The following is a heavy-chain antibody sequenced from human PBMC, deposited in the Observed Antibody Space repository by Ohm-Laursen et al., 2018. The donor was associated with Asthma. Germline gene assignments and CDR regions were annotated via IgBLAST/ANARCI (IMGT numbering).Heavy chain of an antibody. Sequence: TLSLTCAVSRGSITSGGYSWSWIRQPPREGLEWVGHTYHSGSTYYNPSLKSRVAISVDRSKNQFSLTLSSVTASDTAIYYCARVSSSWFDFWGQGTLVTVSS. D-gene: IGHD6-13*01. V-gene: IGHV4-30-2*01. J-gene: IGHJ4*02. CDR2: TYHSGST. CDR3: ARVSSSWFDF. CDR1: RGSITSGGYS.